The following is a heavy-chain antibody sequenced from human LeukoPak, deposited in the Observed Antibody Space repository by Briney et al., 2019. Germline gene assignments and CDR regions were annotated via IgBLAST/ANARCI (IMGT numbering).Heavy chain of an antibody. V-gene: IGHV1-46*01. CDR2: INPSGGST. CDR3: ARDGSSGWYGPIDY. J-gene: IGHJ4*02. CDR1: GYTFTSDY. Sequence: ASVKVSCKASGYTFTSDYIHWVRQAPGQGLEWMGIINPSGGSTSYAQKFQGRVTMTRDTSTSTAYMELRSLRSDDTAVYYCARDGSSGWYGPIDYWGQGALVTVSS. D-gene: IGHD6-19*01.